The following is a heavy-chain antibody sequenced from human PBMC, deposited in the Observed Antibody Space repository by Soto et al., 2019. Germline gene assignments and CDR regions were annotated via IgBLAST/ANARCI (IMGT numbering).Heavy chain of an antibody. CDR1: GGTFSSYA. J-gene: IGHJ3*02. CDR3: ASGLTSCGGDCPSPPHQDAFAI. V-gene: IGHV1-69*01. D-gene: IGHD2-21*02. Sequence: QVQLVQSGAEVKKPGSSVKVSCKASGGTFSSYAISWVRQAPGQGLEWMGGIIPIFGTANYAQKFQVRVTITADESQGKVYLALCSLGSGDTAVYYCASGLTSCGGDCPSPPHQDAFAIWGRGTMVTVSS. CDR2: IIPIFGTA.